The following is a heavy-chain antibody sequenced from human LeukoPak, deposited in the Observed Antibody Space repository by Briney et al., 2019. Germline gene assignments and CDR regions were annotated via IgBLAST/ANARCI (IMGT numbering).Heavy chain of an antibody. V-gene: IGHV4-4*02. CDR3: ATPTYFDILSGG. J-gene: IGHJ4*02. D-gene: IGHD3-9*01. Sequence: SETLSLTCAVSGDSISNNHWWSWVHQSPEKGLEWIGEIHHSGSTTYNPSLKSRVTISVDKSKNQISLKLRSVTAADTAVYYCATPTYFDILSGGWGQGTLVTVSS. CDR2: IHHSGST. CDR1: GDSISNNHW.